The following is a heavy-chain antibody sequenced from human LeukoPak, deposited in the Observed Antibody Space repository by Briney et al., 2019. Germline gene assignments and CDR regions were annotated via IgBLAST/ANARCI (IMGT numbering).Heavy chain of an antibody. Sequence: ASVKVSCKASGYTFTIYYMHWVRQAPGQGLEWMGIINPSGGSTSYAQKFQGRVTMTRDTSTSTVYIELSSLRSEDTAVYYCARILSAYGDSDYWGQGTLVTVPS. CDR3: ARILSAYGDSDY. CDR1: GYTFTIYY. D-gene: IGHD4-17*01. V-gene: IGHV1-46*01. CDR2: INPSGGST. J-gene: IGHJ4*02.